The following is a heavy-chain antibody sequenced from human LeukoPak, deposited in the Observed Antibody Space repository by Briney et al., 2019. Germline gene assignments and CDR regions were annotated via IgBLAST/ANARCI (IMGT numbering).Heavy chain of an antibody. CDR3: AREYNGGLDY. D-gene: IGHD5-12*01. CDR1: GFTFSNYW. Sequence: TGGSLRLSCAASGFTFSNYWMHWVRQTPGKGLVWVANIETDGTTIHYADSVKGRFTISRDNAENTVYLQMNSLRAEDTGVYHCAREYNGGLDYWGQGTLVTVSS. V-gene: IGHV3-74*01. J-gene: IGHJ4*02. CDR2: IETDGTTI.